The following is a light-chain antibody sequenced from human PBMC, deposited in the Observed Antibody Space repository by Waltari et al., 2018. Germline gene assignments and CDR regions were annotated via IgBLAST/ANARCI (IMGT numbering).Light chain of an antibody. CDR3: QQRSDWLLT. CDR1: QCVRSY. V-gene: IGKV3-11*01. J-gene: IGKJ4*01. CDR2: DAS. Sequence: EIVLTQSPATLSVSPGARATLSCRASQCVRSYLAWHQQTSGQAPRLPIYDASNRATGIPARFSGGGSGTDFTLTSSSLEHEHVAVDYCQQRSDWLLTFGGGTKVEIK.